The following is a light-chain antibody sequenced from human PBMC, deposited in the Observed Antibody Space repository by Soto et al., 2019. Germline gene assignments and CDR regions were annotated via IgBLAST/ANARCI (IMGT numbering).Light chain of an antibody. Sequence: DIPLTQSPSSLSASVGDRVTITCRASQSISTSLNWYQQKPGKAPKLLIYVTSNLQGGVPSRFSGSGSGTDFTLTISSLQPEDFATYFCQHSYNTPPTTFGQGTKLEIK. CDR2: VTS. CDR1: QSISTS. J-gene: IGKJ2*01. CDR3: QHSYNTPPTT. V-gene: IGKV1-39*01.